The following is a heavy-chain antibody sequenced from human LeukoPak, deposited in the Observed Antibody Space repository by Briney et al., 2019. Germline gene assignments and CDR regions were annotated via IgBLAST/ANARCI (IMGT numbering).Heavy chain of an antibody. CDR2: IYYSGST. V-gene: IGHV4-59*01. CDR1: GGSISSYY. CDR3: ARVIYDYAREAYYYYYMDV. Sequence: SETLSLTCTVSGGSISSYYWSWIRQPPGKGLEWIGYIYYSGSTNYNPSLKSRVTISVGTSKNQFSLKLSSVTAADTAVYYCARVIYDYAREAYYYYYMDVWGKGTTVTISS. D-gene: IGHD3-16*01. J-gene: IGHJ6*03.